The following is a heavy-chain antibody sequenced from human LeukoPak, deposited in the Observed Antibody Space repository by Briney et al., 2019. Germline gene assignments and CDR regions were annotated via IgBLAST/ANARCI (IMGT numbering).Heavy chain of an antibody. J-gene: IGHJ4*02. Sequence: GGSLRLSCAASGFTFSSYEMNWVREAPGKGLEWVSYISSSGSTIYYAESVKGRVTISRDNAKNSLYLQMNSLRAEDKAVYYCARAGGAWIQPGYDYWGQGTLVTVSS. CDR3: ARAGGAWIQPGYDY. V-gene: IGHV3-48*03. CDR2: ISSSGSTI. CDR1: GFTFSSYE. D-gene: IGHD5-18*01.